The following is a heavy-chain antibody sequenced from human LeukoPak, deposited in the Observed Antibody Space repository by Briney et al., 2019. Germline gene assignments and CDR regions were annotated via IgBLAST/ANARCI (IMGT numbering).Heavy chain of an antibody. CDR1: GFTFRSYA. D-gene: IGHD6-19*01. CDR2: ISGSGGST. V-gene: IGHV3-23*01. CDR3: AKLGTVAGTFYGMEV. J-gene: IGHJ6*02. Sequence: GGSLRLSCAASGFTFRSYAMSWVRQAPGKGLERVSAISGSGGSTYCADSVKGRFTISRDNSKNTLYLQMNSLRAESTAVYYIAKLGTVAGTFYGMEVWGQGTTVSVSS.